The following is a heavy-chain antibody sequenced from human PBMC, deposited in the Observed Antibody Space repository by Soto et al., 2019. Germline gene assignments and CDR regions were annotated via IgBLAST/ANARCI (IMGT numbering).Heavy chain of an antibody. V-gene: IGHV3-30*18. CDR3: AKDRLWFGELFYGLDY. CDR1: GFPFSSYG. J-gene: IGHJ4*02. D-gene: IGHD3-10*01. CDR2: ISYDGSNK. Sequence: GGSLSLSCAASGFPFSSYGMHWVRQAPGKGLEWVAVISYDGSNKYYADSVKGRFTISRDNSKNTLYLQMNSLRAEDTAVYYCAKDRLWFGELFYGLDYWGQGTLVTVSS.